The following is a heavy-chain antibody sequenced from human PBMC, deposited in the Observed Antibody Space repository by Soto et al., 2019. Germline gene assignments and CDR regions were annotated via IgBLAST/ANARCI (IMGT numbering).Heavy chain of an antibody. CDR1: GGSISSYY. Sequence: QVQLQESGAGLVKPSETLSLTCTVSGGSISSYYWSWIRQPPGKGLEWIGYIDYSWSTNYNPSHQSRVTISVDTSKTQFSLKLSSVTAADTAVYYCARDQSDSSGTYDAFDIWGQGTMVTVSS. J-gene: IGHJ3*02. D-gene: IGHD3-22*01. CDR3: ARDQSDSSGTYDAFDI. V-gene: IGHV4-59*01. CDR2: IDYSWST.